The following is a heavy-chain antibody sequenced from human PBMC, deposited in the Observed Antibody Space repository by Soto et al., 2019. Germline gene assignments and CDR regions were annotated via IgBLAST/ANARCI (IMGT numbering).Heavy chain of an antibody. CDR3: ARDWWSPRWYFDL. CDR1: GFXFSSYG. CDR2: IWYDGSNK. D-gene: IGHD2-15*01. Sequence: GGSLRLSCAASGFXFSSYGMHWVRQAPGKGLEWVAVIWYDGSNKYYADSVKGRFTISRDNSKNTLYLQMNSLRAEDTAVYYCARDWWSPRWYFDLWGRGTLVTVSS. V-gene: IGHV3-33*01. J-gene: IGHJ2*01.